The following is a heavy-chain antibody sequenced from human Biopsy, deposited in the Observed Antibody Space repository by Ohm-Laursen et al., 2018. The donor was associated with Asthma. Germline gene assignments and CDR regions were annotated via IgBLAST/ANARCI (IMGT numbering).Heavy chain of an antibody. V-gene: IGHV4-31*02. J-gene: IGHJ4*02. CDR2: IYYSGST. Sequence: LRLSCTASGFTFSSYSMNWVRQPPGKGLEWIGYIYYSGSTYYNPSLKSRVTISVDTSKNQFSLKLSSVTAADTAVYYCARGPPVDREDWGQGTLVTVSS. CDR3: ARGPPVDRED. CDR1: GFTFSSYS. D-gene: IGHD5-24*01.